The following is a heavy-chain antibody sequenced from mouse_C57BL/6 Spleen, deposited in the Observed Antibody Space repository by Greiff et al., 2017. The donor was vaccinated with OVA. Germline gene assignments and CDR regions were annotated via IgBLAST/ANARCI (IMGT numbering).Heavy chain of an antibody. Sequence: VQLQQPGAELVKPGASVKLSCKASGYTFTSYWMHWVKQRPGQGLEWIGMIHPNSGSTNYNEKFKSKATLTVDKSSSTAYMQLSSLTSDASAVYYCARGPDYYAMDYWGQGTSVTVSS. J-gene: IGHJ4*01. CDR2: IHPNSGST. CDR1: GYTFTSYW. V-gene: IGHV1-64*01. CDR3: ARGPDYYAMDY.